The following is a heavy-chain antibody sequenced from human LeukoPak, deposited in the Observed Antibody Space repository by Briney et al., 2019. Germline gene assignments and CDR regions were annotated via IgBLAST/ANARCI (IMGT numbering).Heavy chain of an antibody. CDR1: GYTFTNYY. Sequence: GASVKVSCKASGYTFTNYYMHWVRQAPGQGLEWMGIINPSDGRTSYGQKFQGRVTMTRDMSTSTVYMELSSLRSEDTAVYYCARAGSGTYYYDSSGCFDYWGQGTLVTVSS. CDR2: INPSDGRT. V-gene: IGHV1-46*01. J-gene: IGHJ4*02. CDR3: ARAGSGTYYYDSSGCFDY. D-gene: IGHD3-22*01.